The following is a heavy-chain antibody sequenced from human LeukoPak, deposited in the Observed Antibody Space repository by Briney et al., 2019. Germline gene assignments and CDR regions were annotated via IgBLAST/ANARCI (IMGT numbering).Heavy chain of an antibody. V-gene: IGHV1-69*05. D-gene: IGHD2-21*02. CDR3: ARAIVVVTAIYAFDI. CDR2: IIPIFGTA. CDR1: GGTFSSYA. J-gene: IGHJ3*02. Sequence: ASVKVSCEASGGTFSSYAISWVRQAPGQGLEWMGGIIPIFGTANYAQKFQGRVTITTDESTSTAYMELSSLRSENTAVYYCARAIVVVTAIYAFDIWGQGTMVTVSS.